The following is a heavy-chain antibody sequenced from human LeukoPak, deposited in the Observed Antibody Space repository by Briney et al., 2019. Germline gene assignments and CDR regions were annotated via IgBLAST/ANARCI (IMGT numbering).Heavy chain of an antibody. CDR1: GFTFSSYS. CDR3: ARGRGDSSSWYFDY. CDR2: ISSSSSCI. D-gene: IGHD6-13*01. V-gene: IGHV3-21*01. Sequence: PGGSLRLSCAASGFTFSSYSMKWVRQAAGKGLEWVSSISSSSSCIYYADLVKGRFTIYRDNAKNSLYLQMNSLRAEDTAVYYCARGRGDSSSWYFDYWGQGTLVTVSS. J-gene: IGHJ4*02.